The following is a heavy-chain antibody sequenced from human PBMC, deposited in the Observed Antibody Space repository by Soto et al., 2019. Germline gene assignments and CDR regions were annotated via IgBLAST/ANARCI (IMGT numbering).Heavy chain of an antibody. CDR1: GDSVSSNSAA. D-gene: IGHD6-19*01. V-gene: IGHV6-1*01. CDR2: TYYRSKWYN. J-gene: IGHJ4*02. CDR3: AIGMYSSGWYYFDY. Sequence: CAISGDSVSSNSAAWNWIRQSPSRGLEWLGRTYYRSKWYNDYAVSVKSRITINPDTSKNQFSLQLNSVTPEDTAVYYCAIGMYSSGWYYFDYWGQGTLVTVSS.